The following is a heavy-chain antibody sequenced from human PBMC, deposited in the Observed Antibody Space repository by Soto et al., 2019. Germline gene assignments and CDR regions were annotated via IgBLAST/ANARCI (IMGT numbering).Heavy chain of an antibody. J-gene: IGHJ3*02. CDR2: ISSSSTYI. V-gene: IGHV3-21*01. CDR1: GFTFSSYS. CDR3: ARDLDDAIDI. Sequence: PGGSLRLSCAASGFTFSSYSMNWVRQAPGKGLEWVSSISSSSTYIYYADSVKGRFTISRDNAKNSLYLQMNSLRAEDTAVYYCARDLDDAIDIWGQGTMVTVSS. D-gene: IGHD3-3*01.